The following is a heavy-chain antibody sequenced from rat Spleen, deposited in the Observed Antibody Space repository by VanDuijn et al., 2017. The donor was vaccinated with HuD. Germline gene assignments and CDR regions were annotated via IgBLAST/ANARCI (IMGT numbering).Heavy chain of an antibody. CDR2: IIYDGSST. J-gene: IGHJ2*01. D-gene: IGHD1-12*02. Sequence: EVQLVESDGGLVQPGRSLKFSCAASGFTFSDYAMAWVRQAPKKGLEWVATIIYDGSSTYYRDSVKGRFTISRDNAKSTLYLQMDSLRSEDTATYYCAREGYYYDGTYYLGHWGQGVMVTVSS. CDR1: GFTFSDYA. V-gene: IGHV5-17*01. CDR3: AREGYYYDGTYYLGH.